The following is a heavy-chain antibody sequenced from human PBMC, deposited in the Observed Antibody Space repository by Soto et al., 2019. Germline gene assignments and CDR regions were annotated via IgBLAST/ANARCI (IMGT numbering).Heavy chain of an antibody. V-gene: IGHV5-10-1*01. CDR1: GYSFTSYW. Sequence: HGESLKISCKGSGYSFTSYWISWVRQMPGKGLEWMGRIDPSDSYTNYSPSFQGHVTISADKSISTAYLQWSSLKASDTAMYYCARVRSSSYDYWGQGTLVTVSS. CDR3: ARVRSSSYDY. D-gene: IGHD6-6*01. CDR2: IDPSDSYT. J-gene: IGHJ4*02.